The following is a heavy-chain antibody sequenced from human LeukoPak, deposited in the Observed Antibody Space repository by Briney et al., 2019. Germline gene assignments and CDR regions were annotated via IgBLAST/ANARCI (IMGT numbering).Heavy chain of an antibody. V-gene: IGHV4-4*07. D-gene: IGHD4-17*01. CDR3: AREGSTVTMITGSLDAFDI. Sequence: PSETLSLTCTVSGGSISSYYWSWIRQPAGKGLEWIGRIYTSGSTNYNPSLKSRVTMSVDTSKNQFSLKLSSVTAADTAVYYCAREGSTVTMITGSLDAFDIWGQGTMVTVSS. J-gene: IGHJ3*02. CDR2: IYTSGST. CDR1: GGSISSYY.